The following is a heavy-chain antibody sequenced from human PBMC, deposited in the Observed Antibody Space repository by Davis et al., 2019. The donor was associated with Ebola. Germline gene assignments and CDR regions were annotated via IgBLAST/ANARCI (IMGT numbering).Heavy chain of an antibody. CDR2: IYPGDSDT. CDR3: ARRNQYQLLRFDV. V-gene: IGHV5-51*01. Sequence: PAGSLTLSCKGSGHSFTSYWIGWVRQMPGKGLEWMGIIYPGDSDTRYSPSFQGQVTISADKSISTAYLQWSSLKASDTAMYYCARRNQYQLLRFDVWGQGTTVTVSS. CDR1: GHSFTSYW. J-gene: IGHJ6*02. D-gene: IGHD2-2*01.